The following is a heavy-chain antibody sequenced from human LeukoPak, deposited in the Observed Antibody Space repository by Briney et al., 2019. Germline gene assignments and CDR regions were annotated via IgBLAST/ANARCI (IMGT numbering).Heavy chain of an antibody. CDR3: ARERVGGYCSSTSCYDYYYYGMDV. V-gene: IGHV3-30-3*01. D-gene: IGHD2-2*01. J-gene: IGHJ6*02. CDR2: ISYDGSNK. Sequence: PGGSLRLSCAASGFTFSTYAIHWVRQAPGKGLEWVAVISYDGSNKYYTDSVKGRFTISRDNSKNTLYLQMNSLRTEDTAVYYCARERVGGYCSSTSCYDYYYYGMDVWGQGTTVTVSS. CDR1: GFTFSTYA.